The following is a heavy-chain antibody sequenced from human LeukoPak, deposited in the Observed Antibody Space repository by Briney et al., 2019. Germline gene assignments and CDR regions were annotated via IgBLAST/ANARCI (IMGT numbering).Heavy chain of an antibody. V-gene: IGHV4-31*03. J-gene: IGHJ4*02. CDR2: IYYSGST. CDR1: GGSISSGGYY. CDR3: ARYRLWRDGYHPRGYFDY. D-gene: IGHD5-24*01. Sequence: PSETLSLTCTVSGGSISSGGYYWSWIRQHPGKGLEWIGYIYYSGSTYYNPSLKSRVTISVDTSKNQFSLKLSSVTAADTAVYYCARYRLWRDGYHPRGYFDYWGQGTLVTVSS.